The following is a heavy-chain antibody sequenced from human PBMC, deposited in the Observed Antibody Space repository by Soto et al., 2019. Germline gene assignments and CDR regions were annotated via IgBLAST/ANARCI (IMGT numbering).Heavy chain of an antibody. V-gene: IGHV4-30-4*01. D-gene: IGHD2-8*01. Sequence: SETLSLTCTVSGGSISSGDYYWSWIRQPPGKGLEWIGYIYYSGSTYYNPSLKGRVTISVDTSKNQFSLKLSSVTAADTAVYYCARYGYYYGMDVWGQGTTVTVSS. CDR1: GGSISSGDYY. J-gene: IGHJ6*02. CDR2: IYYSGST. CDR3: ARYGYYYGMDV.